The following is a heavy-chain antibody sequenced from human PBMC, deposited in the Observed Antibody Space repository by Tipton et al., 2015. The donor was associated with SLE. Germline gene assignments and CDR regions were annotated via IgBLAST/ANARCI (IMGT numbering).Heavy chain of an antibody. CDR3: ARGDDSSGYYIDY. CDR1: GGSVTTYC. Sequence: LRLSCTVSGGSVTTYCWTWIRQPPGKGLDWTGYIWNDGSTAYNPSLKGRATISVDTSANQFSLTLHSGTAADTAVYYCARGDDSSGYYIDYWGQGTLVTVSS. J-gene: IGHJ4*02. D-gene: IGHD3-22*01. CDR2: IWNDGST. V-gene: IGHV4-4*08.